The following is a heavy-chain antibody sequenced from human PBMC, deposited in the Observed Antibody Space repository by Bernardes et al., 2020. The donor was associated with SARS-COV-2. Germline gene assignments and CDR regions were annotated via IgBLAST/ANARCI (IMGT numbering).Heavy chain of an antibody. D-gene: IGHD1-26*01. J-gene: IGHJ4*02. CDR1: GFTFSSYG. CDR3: ARDSGPSIVGATGYVHFDY. CDR2: IWYDGSNK. Sequence: GGSLRLSCAASGFTFSSYGMHWVRQAPGKGLEWVAVIWYDGSNKYYADSVKGRFTISRDNSKNTLYLQMNSLRAEDTAVYYCARDSGPSIVGATGYVHFDYWGQGTLVTVSP. V-gene: IGHV3-33*01.